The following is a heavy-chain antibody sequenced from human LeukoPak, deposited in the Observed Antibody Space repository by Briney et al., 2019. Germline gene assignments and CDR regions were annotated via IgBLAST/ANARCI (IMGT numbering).Heavy chain of an antibody. D-gene: IGHD2-8*01. V-gene: IGHV4-39*07. J-gene: IGHJ3*02. Sequence: SETLSLTCTVSGGSISSSSYYWGWIRQPPGKGLEWIGSIYYSGSTYYNPSLKSRVTISVDTSKNQFSLKLSSVTAADTAVYYCARVQENPQWYAFDIWGQGTMVTVSS. CDR1: GGSISSSSYY. CDR2: IYYSGST. CDR3: ARVQENPQWYAFDI.